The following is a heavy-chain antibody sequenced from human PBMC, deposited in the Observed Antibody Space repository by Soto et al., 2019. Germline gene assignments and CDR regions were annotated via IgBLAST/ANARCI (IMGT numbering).Heavy chain of an antibody. Sequence: QVQLVESGGGVVQPGRSLRLSCAASGFTFSSYAMHWVRQAPGKGLEWVAVISYDGSNKYYADSVKGRFTISRDNSKNTLYLQMNSLRAEDTAVYYCARDASMITLGGPYVYWGQGTLVTVSS. CDR3: ARDASMITLGGPYVY. J-gene: IGHJ4*02. CDR1: GFTFSSYA. CDR2: ISYDGSNK. V-gene: IGHV3-30-3*01. D-gene: IGHD3-16*01.